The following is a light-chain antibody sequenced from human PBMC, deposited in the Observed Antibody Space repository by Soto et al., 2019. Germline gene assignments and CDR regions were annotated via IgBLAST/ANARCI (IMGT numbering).Light chain of an antibody. J-gene: IGKJ4*01. V-gene: IGKV1-5*03. CDR2: KAS. CDR3: QQYDSYPPT. CDR1: QSISSW. Sequence: DIHMTQSPCTLPASVGDRVTITCRASQSISSWLAWYQQKPGKAPDLLIYKASSLASGLPTRFSGRRSATQFTLTVSSLQPDDFATYSCQQYDSYPPTFGGGTKVDIK.